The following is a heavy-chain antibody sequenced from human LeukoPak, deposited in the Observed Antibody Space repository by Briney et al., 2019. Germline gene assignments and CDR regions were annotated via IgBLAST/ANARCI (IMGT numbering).Heavy chain of an antibody. J-gene: IGHJ4*02. V-gene: IGHV3-48*03. CDR3: ARTADYSSSSYFARPFDY. D-gene: IGHD6-13*01. Sequence: GGSLRLSCAASGFTFTSFEMNWVRQAPGKGLEWVSYISTSGSTIFYTDSVKGRFTISRDSAKNSLYLQMNSLRAEDTAVYYCARTADYSSSSYFARPFDYWGQGTLVTVSS. CDR2: ISTSGSTI. CDR1: GFTFTSFE.